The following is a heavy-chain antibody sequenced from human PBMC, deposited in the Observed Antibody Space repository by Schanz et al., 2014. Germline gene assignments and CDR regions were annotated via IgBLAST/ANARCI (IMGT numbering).Heavy chain of an antibody. CDR1: GFTFDDYA. J-gene: IGHJ6*02. D-gene: IGHD1-26*01. V-gene: IGHV3-9*01. CDR2: ISWNSGSI. Sequence: EVQLLESGGGLVQPGGSLRLSCAASGFTFDDYAMHWVRQAPGKGLEWVSGISWNSGSIGYEDSVKGRFTISRDNAKNSLYLQMNSLRTEDTALYYCAKDSRGSSFDMDVWGQGTTVTVSS. CDR3: AKDSRGSSFDMDV.